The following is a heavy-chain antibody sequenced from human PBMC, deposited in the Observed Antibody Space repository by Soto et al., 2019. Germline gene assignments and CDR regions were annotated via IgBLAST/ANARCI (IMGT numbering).Heavy chain of an antibody. CDR2: IIPIFGTA. CDR1: GGTFSSYA. D-gene: IGHD2-8*01. CDR3: ARDRVVLMVYAIGSLSY. V-gene: IGHV1-69*13. Sequence: SVKVSCKASGGTFSSYAISWVRQAPGQGLEWMGGIIPIFGTANYAQKFQGRVTITADESTSTAYMELSSLRSEDTAVYYCARDRVVLMVYAIGSLSYWGQGTLVTVSS. J-gene: IGHJ4*02.